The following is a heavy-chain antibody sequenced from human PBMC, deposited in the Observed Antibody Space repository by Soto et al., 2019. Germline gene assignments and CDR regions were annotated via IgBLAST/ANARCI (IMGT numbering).Heavy chain of an antibody. CDR3: AKWSYLDY. J-gene: IGHJ4*02. V-gene: IGHV3-23*04. CDR2: ISGSDGKT. Sequence: DVRLAESGGGLVQPGGSLRLSCTTSGFSFASFAMTWVRQAPGKGLEWVATISGSDGKTYYADSVKGRFSISRDTSRNTLYLQMKSLRDDDAASYYCAKWSYLDYWGQGTRVTVSS. D-gene: IGHD3-10*01. CDR1: GFSFASFA.